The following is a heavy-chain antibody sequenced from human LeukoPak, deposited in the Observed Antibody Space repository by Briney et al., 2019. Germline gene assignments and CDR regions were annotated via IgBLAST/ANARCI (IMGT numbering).Heavy chain of an antibody. CDR2: INPNGGT. V-gene: IGHV4-4*07. Sequence: SGTLSLTCTVSGGSISGFYWSWIRQPAGKGLEWIGRINPNGGTNYNPSLKSRVTMSTDTSSNKFSLKLRSVTAADTAVYYCAREYGDLDYWGRGTLVTVSS. CDR3: AREYGDLDY. J-gene: IGHJ4*02. CDR1: GGSISGFY. D-gene: IGHD4-17*01.